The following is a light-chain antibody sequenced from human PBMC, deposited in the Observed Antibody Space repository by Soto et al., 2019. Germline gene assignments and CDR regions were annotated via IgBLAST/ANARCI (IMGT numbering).Light chain of an antibody. CDR1: QSISNY. Sequence: DIQMTQSPSSLSASVGDRVTITCRASQSISNYFNWYQQKLGKAPKLLIYAASSLQRGVPSRFSGSGSGTDFTLTIISLQPEDFATYYCQQSYSTPRTFGQGTKLEIK. V-gene: IGKV1-39*01. CDR3: QQSYSTPRT. CDR2: AAS. J-gene: IGKJ2*02.